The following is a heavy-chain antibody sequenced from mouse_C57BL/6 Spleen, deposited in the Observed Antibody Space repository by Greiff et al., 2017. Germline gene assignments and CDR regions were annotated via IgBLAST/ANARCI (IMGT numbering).Heavy chain of an antibody. CDR3: AGDSNYDWFAY. D-gene: IGHD2-5*01. V-gene: IGHV1-42*01. CDR1: GYSFTGYY. CDR2: INPSTGGT. J-gene: IGHJ3*01. Sequence: EVQLQQSGPELVKPGASVKISCKASGYSFTGYYMNWVKQSPEKSLEWIGEINPSTGGTTYNQKFKAKATLTVDKSSSTAYMQLKSLTSEDSAVYYCAGDSNYDWFAYWGQGTLVTVSA.